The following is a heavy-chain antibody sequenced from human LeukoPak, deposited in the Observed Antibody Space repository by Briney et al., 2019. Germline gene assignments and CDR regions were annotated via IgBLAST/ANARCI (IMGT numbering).Heavy chain of an antibody. CDR1: GGSISSGSYY. V-gene: IGHV4-61*02. CDR2: IYTSGST. CDR3: AREYYDFWTGARYYMDV. J-gene: IGHJ6*03. D-gene: IGHD3-3*01. Sequence: KTSETLSLTCTVSGGSISSGSYYWRWIRQPAGKGLEWIGRIYTSGSTNYNPSLKSRVTISVDTSKNQFSLKLSSVTAADTAVYYCAREYYDFWTGARYYMDVWGKGTTVTVSS.